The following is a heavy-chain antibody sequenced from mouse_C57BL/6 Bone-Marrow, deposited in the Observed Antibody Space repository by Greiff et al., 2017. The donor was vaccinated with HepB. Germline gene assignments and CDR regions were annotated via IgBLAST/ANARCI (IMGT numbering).Heavy chain of an antibody. CDR2: INPNNGGT. CDR3: ARGDYGSSSWFAY. V-gene: IGHV1-26*01. CDR1: GYTFTDYY. Sequence: LVEPGASVKISCKASGYTFTDYYMNWVKQSHGKSLEWIGDINPNNGGTSYNQKFKGKATLTVDKSSSTAYMELRSLTSEDSAVYYCARGDYGSSSWFAYWGQGTLVTVSA. J-gene: IGHJ3*01. D-gene: IGHD1-1*01.